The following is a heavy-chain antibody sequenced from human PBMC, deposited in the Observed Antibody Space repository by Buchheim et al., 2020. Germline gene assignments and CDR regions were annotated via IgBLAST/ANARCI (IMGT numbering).Heavy chain of an antibody. D-gene: IGHD3-3*01. CDR3: ARAYDFWSGYYYWPNLGTYYYGMDV. Sequence: QVQLVQSGSELKKPGASVKVSCKASGYTFTSYAMNWVRQAPGQGLEWMGWINTNTGNPTYAQGFTGRFVFSLDTSVSTASLQISSLKAEDTAVYYCARAYDFWSGYYYWPNLGTYYYGMDVWGQGTT. V-gene: IGHV7-4-1*02. CDR1: GYTFTSYA. J-gene: IGHJ6*02. CDR2: INTNTGNP.